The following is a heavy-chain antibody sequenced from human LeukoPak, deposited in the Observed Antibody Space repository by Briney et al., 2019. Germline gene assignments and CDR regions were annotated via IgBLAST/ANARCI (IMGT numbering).Heavy chain of an antibody. V-gene: IGHV3-11*01. Sequence: GGSLRLSCAASGFTFSDYYMSWIRQAPGKGLEWVSYISSSGSTIYYADSVKGRFTISRDNAKNSLYLQMNSLRAEDTAVYYCARDRLYHYDSSGYLDYWGQGTLVTVSS. CDR3: ARDRLYHYDSSGYLDY. CDR2: ISSSGSTI. CDR1: GFTFSDYY. D-gene: IGHD3-22*01. J-gene: IGHJ4*02.